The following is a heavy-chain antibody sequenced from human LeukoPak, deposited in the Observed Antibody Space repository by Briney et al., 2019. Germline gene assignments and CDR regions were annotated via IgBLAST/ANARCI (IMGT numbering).Heavy chain of an antibody. CDR2: ISGSGGGT. V-gene: IGHV3-23*01. Sequence: GGSLRLSCAASGFTFNNYAVSWVRQAPGKGLEWVSAISGSGGGTYYADSVKGRFTISRDNSESTLFLQMSSLRAEDTAVYYCAKVPGSYAYFDYWGLGTQVTVSS. CDR3: AKVPGSYAYFDY. CDR1: GFTFNNYA. J-gene: IGHJ4*02. D-gene: IGHD3-16*01.